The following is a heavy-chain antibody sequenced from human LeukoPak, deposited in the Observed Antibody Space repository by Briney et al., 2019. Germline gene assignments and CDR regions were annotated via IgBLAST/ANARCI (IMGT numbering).Heavy chain of an antibody. J-gene: IGHJ4*02. CDR3: AKGSGYHTTYYFDY. CDR2: ISGRGGST. CDR1: GFTFSRYA. Sequence: PGGALRLSCAASGFTFSRYAMSWVRQAPGKGGEGVSAISGRGGSTYYADSVKGGFTIYRESANNTPYLQMNSLSADDTAVYYCAKGSGYHTTYYFDYWGQGTLVTVSS. V-gene: IGHV3-23*01. D-gene: IGHD5-12*01.